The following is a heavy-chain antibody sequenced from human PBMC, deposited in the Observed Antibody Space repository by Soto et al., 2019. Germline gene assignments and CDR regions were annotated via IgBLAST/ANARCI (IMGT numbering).Heavy chain of an antibody. D-gene: IGHD2-21*02. J-gene: IGHJ5*02. CDR1: GFTFSGSA. CDR3: TRHEADCGGDCHTFDWFDP. Sequence: PGGSLRLSCAASGFTFSGSAVHWVRQASGKGLEWVGRIRSKVNSYATTYAASVKGRFIISRDDSKNTAYLQMNSLKSDDTAVYYCTRHEADCGGDCHTFDWFDPWSQGSLVTVSS. V-gene: IGHV3-73*01. CDR2: IRSKVNSYAT.